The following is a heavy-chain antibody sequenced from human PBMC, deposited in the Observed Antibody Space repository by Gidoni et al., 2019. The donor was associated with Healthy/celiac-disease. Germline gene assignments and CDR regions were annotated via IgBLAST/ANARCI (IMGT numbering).Heavy chain of an antibody. CDR3: ARARGGGDYSIDY. J-gene: IGHJ4*02. CDR1: GYTFTSYY. CDR2: INPRGGST. Sequence: QVQLVQSGAEVKKPGASVKVSCKASGYTFTSYYMHWVRQAPGQGLEWMGIINPRGGSTSYAQKCQGRVTMTRDTSTSTVYMELSSLRSEDTAVYYCARARGGGDYSIDYWGQGTLVTVSS. D-gene: IGHD4-17*01. V-gene: IGHV1-46*03.